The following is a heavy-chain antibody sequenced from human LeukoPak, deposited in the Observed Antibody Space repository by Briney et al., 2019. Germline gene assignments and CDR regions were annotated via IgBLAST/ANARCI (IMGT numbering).Heavy chain of an antibody. V-gene: IGHV4-39*07. CDR2: IYYSGST. J-gene: IGHJ5*02. CDR3: ARDGSYSSGFNWFDP. D-gene: IGHD6-19*01. Sequence: SETLSLTCTVSGGSISSSDYYWGWIRQPPGKGLEWIGSIYYSGSTYYNPSLKSRVTISVDTSKNQFSLKLSSVTAADTAVYYCARDGSYSSGFNWFDPWGQGTLVTVSS. CDR1: GGSISSSDYY.